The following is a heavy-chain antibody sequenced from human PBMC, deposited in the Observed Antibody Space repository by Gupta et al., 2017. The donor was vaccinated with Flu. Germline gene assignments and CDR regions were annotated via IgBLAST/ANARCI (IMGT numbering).Heavy chain of an antibody. Sequence: QVQLVESGGGVVQPGRSLRLSCAASGFTFSSYGMHWVRQAPGKGLEWVAVILYDGSNKYYADSVKGRFTISRDNSKNTLYLQMNSLRAEDTAVYYCAKDSSSYGLVYAFDIWGQGTMVTVSS. J-gene: IGHJ3*02. CDR1: GFTFSSYG. V-gene: IGHV3-30*18. CDR2: ILYDGSNK. CDR3: AKDSSSYGLVYAFDI. D-gene: IGHD5-18*01.